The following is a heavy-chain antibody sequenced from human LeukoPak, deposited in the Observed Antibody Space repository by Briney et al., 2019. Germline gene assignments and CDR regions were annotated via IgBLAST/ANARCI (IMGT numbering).Heavy chain of an antibody. CDR1: GFTFSSFE. V-gene: IGHV3-48*03. D-gene: IGHD3-9*01. Sequence: GGSLRLSCAASGFTFSSFEMNWVRQAPGKGLEWASYISSSGSTIYYADSVKGRFTISRDNAKNSLYLQMNSLRAEDTAVYYCARHYYDILTGYTRGWDYWGQGTLVTVSS. J-gene: IGHJ4*02. CDR3: ARHYYDILTGYTRGWDY. CDR2: ISSSGSTI.